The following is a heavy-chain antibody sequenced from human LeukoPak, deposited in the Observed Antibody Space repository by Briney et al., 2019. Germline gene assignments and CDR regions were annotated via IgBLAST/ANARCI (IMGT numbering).Heavy chain of an antibody. CDR2: IYYSGNS. D-gene: IGHD3-16*01. CDR3: ARSLPLGELTFRPFFDF. J-gene: IGHJ4*02. CDR1: GASIRSYF. V-gene: IGHV4-59*01. Sequence: SETLSLTCTVSGASIRSYFWSWIRQPPGKGLEWIGYIYYSGNSNYNPSLRSRVTVSVDTSKNQFSLELTSVTAADTAVYYCARSLPLGELTFRPFFDFWGRGNLVIVSS.